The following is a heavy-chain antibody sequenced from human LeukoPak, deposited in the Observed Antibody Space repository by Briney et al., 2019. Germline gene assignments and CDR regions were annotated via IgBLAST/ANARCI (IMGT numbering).Heavy chain of an antibody. CDR2: ISGSGGST. CDR3: AKDYDRGSYAGPVDY. V-gene: IGHV3-23*01. J-gene: IGHJ4*02. Sequence: GGALRLSCAASGFTFSSYARSWVRQSPGKGLEWVSAISGSGGSTYYADSVKGRFTISRDNSKNTLYLQMNSLRAEDTAVYYCAKDYDRGSYAGPVDYWGQGTLVTVSS. CDR1: GFTFSSYA. D-gene: IGHD1-26*01.